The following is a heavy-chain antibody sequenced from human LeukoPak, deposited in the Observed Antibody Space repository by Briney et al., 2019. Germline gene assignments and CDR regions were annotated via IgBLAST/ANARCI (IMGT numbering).Heavy chain of an antibody. D-gene: IGHD5-24*01. CDR1: GYTFTGYY. J-gene: IGHJ4*02. CDR3: ARDRSNYGHKQGVGY. V-gene: IGHV1-2*02. Sequence: SVKVSCKASGYTFTGYYMQWVRQAPGQGLEWMGWINPNSGGTNYAQKFQGRVTMTRDTSISTASMELRRLRSDDTAIHYCARDRSNYGHKQGVGYWGQGTLVTVSS. CDR2: INPNSGGT.